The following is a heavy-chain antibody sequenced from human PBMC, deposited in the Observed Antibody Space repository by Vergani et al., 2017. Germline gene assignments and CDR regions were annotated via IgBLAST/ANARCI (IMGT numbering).Heavy chain of an antibody. CDR1: GGSFSGYY. J-gene: IGHJ4*02. D-gene: IGHD3-3*01. V-gene: IGHV4-34*01. CDR3: ARAYDFWSGYYRRGGFDY. CDR2: INHSGST. Sequence: QVQLQQWGAGLLKPSETLSLTCAVYGGSFSGYYWSWIRQPPGKGLEWIGEINHSGSTNYNPSLKSRVTISVDTSKTQFSLKLSSVNAADTAVYYCARAYDFWSGYYRRGGFDYWGQGTLVTVSS.